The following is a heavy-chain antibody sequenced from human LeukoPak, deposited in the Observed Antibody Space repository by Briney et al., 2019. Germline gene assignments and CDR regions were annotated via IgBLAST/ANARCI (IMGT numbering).Heavy chain of an antibody. CDR2: ISGSGDNT. D-gene: IGHD5-24*01. J-gene: IGHJ4*02. V-gene: IGHV3-23*01. Sequence: PGGSLRLSCAASGFTFSSYAMSWVRQAPGKGLEWVSGISGSGDNTYYADSVKGRFTISRDNSKNTLYLQMNSLRAEDTAVYYCAKDLDGYFDYWGQGTLVTVSS. CDR3: AKDLDGYFDY. CDR1: GFTFSSYA.